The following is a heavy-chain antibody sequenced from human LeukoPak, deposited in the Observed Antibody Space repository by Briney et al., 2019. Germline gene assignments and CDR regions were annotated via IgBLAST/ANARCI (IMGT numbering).Heavy chain of an antibody. CDR2: ISGDGGST. V-gene: IGHV3-43*02. CDR1: GLTFDDSA. J-gene: IGHJ4*02. CDR3: AKESGKFDY. Sequence: GGSLRLSCVASGLTFDDSAMHWVRQAPGKGLEWVSLISGDGGSTFYADSVKGRFSIFRDNSTNSLYLQMNSLRPEDTAMYYCAKESGKFDYWGQGTLVAVSS.